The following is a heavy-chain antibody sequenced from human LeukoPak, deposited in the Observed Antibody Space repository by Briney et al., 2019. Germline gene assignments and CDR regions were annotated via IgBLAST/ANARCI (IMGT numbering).Heavy chain of an antibody. J-gene: IGHJ6*04. CDR3: AREDEGWFGELYYGMDV. D-gene: IGHD3-10*01. V-gene: IGHV3-48*03. Sequence: PGGSLRLSCAASGFTFSSYEMNWVRQAPGKGLEWVSYISSSCSTIYYADSVKGRFTISRDNAKNSLYLQMNSLRAEDTAVYYCAREDEGWFGELYYGMDVWGKGTTVTVSS. CDR1: GFTFSSYE. CDR2: ISSSCSTI.